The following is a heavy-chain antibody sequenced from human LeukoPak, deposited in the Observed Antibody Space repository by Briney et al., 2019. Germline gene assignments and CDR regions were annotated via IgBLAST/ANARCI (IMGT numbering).Heavy chain of an antibody. CDR1: GFTFSSYS. V-gene: IGHV3-21*04. Sequence: PGGSLRLSCAASGFTFSSYSMNWVRQAPGKGLEWVSSISSSSSYIYYADSVKGRFTISRDNSKNTLYLQMNSLRAEDTAVYYCAKVRRDSNLYYYYYGMDVWGQGTTVTVSS. CDR2: ISSSSSYI. CDR3: AKVRRDSNLYYYYYGMDV. J-gene: IGHJ6*02. D-gene: IGHD3-10*01.